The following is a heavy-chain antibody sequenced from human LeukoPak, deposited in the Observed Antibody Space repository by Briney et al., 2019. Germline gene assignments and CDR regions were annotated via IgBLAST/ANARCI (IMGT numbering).Heavy chain of an antibody. J-gene: IGHJ6*03. D-gene: IGHD3-10*02. CDR2: IIPIFGTA. CDR3: ARAALLVPYYYYYMDV. Sequence: SVKVSCKASGGTFSSYAISWVRQAPGQGLGWMGGIIPIFGTANYAQKFQGRVTITTDESTSTAYMELSSLRSEDTAVYYCARAALLVPYYYYYMDVWGKGTTVTVSS. V-gene: IGHV1-69*05. CDR1: GGTFSSYA.